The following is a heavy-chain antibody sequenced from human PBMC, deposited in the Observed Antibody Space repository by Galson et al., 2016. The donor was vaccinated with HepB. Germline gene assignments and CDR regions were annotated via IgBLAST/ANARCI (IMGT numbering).Heavy chain of an antibody. CDR1: GVIVSDTY. Sequence: SLRLSCAASGVIVSDTYMSWVRQSPGKGLEWVAVLYGGGATYYPDSVKGRFSISRDDSKNTLFLQMNNLGPADTALYYCTRLRLPIAAAGHFDHWGQGTLVTVSS. J-gene: IGHJ4*02. CDR3: TRLRLPIAAAGHFDH. CDR2: LYGGGAT. D-gene: IGHD6-13*01. V-gene: IGHV3-53*01.